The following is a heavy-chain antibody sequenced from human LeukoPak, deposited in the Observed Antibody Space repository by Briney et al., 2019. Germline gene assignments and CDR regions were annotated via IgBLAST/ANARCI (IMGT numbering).Heavy chain of an antibody. Sequence: GRSLRLSCAASGFTFSGYAMHWVRQAPGKGLEWVAVISYDGSNKYYADSVKGRFTISRDNSKNTLYLQMNSLRAEDTAVYYCARSGDASDGVVKTPFDYWGQGTLVTVSS. D-gene: IGHD2-2*01. J-gene: IGHJ4*02. V-gene: IGHV3-30*01. CDR2: ISYDGSNK. CDR3: ARSGDASDGVVKTPFDY. CDR1: GFTFSGYA.